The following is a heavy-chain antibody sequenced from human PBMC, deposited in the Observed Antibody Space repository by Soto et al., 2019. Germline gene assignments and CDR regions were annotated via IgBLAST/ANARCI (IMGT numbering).Heavy chain of an antibody. V-gene: IGHV1-18*01. J-gene: IGHJ4*02. CDR2: ISAYNGKN. CDR3: ARGPPTSCSGSSCYSHYFDS. CDR1: GYTLTTYG. D-gene: IGHD2-15*01. Sequence: QVQLVQSGAEVKKPGASMKVSCKASGYTLTTYGISWVRQAPGQGLEWMGWISAYNGKNNYEQKVQRRVTMTTDTTTSIVYIELRSLRAEDTAVSYCARGPPTSCSGSSCYSHYFDSWGPGTLVTVSS.